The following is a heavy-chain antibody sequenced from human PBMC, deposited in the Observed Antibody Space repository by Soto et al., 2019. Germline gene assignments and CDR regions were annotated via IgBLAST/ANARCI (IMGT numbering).Heavy chain of an antibody. D-gene: IGHD6-13*01. V-gene: IGHV4-31*03. CDR2: IYYSGST. CDR1: GGSISSGGYY. CDR3: ARGSSWYDYYYYYYMDV. J-gene: IGHJ6*03. Sequence: ASETLSLTCTVSGGSISSGGYYWSWIRPHPGKGLEWIGDIYYSGSTNYNPSLKSRVTISVDTSKNQFSLKLSSVTAADTAVYYCARGSSWYDYYYYYYMDVWGKGTTVTVSS.